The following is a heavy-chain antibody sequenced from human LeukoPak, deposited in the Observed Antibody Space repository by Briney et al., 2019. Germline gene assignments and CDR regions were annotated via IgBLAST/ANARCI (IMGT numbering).Heavy chain of an antibody. CDR3: ARGVVIAPQTFDY. CDR1: GGSISSSSYY. J-gene: IGHJ4*02. Sequence: SETLSLTCTVSGGSISSSSYYWGWIRQPPGKGLEWIGSIYYSGSTYYDPSLKSRVTISVDTSKNQFSLKLSSVTAADTAVYYCARGVVIAPQTFDYWGQGTLVTVSS. V-gene: IGHV4-39*07. CDR2: IYYSGST. D-gene: IGHD2-21*01.